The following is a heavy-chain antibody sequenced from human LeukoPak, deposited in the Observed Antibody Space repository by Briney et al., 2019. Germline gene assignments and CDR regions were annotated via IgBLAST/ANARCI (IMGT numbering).Heavy chain of an antibody. CDR1: GGSISSGGYS. V-gene: IGHV4-30-2*01. J-gene: IGHJ4*02. Sequence: PSETLSLTCAVSGGSISSGGYSWSWIRQPPGKGLEWIGYIYHSGSTYYNPSLKSRVTISVDRSKNQFSLKLSSVTAADTAVYYCARELQSGVYLDYWGQGTLVTVSS. CDR3: ARELQSGVYLDY. CDR2: IYHSGST. D-gene: IGHD2-15*01.